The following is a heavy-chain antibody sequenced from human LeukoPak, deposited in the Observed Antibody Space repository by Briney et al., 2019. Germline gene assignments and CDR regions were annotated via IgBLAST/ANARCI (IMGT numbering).Heavy chain of an antibody. CDR2: ISGSGGST. J-gene: IGHJ4*02. CDR1: GFTFSSYA. V-gene: IGHV3-23*01. Sequence: GGSLRLSCAASGFTFSSYAMSWVRQAPGKGLEWVSAISGSGGSTYYADSVKGRFTISRDNSKNTLYLQMNSLRAEDTAVYYCAREGYCSSTSCYREFDYWGQGTLVTDSS. CDR3: AREGYCSSTSCYREFDY. D-gene: IGHD2-2*01.